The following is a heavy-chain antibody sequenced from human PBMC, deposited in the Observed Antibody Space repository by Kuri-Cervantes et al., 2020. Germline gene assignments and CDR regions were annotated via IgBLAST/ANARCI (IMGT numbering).Heavy chain of an antibody. J-gene: IGHJ4*02. CDR1: GFTFSSYW. D-gene: IGHD2-15*01. CDR3: AHGGNFDY. CDR2: INSDGSST. Sequence: GESLKISCAASGFTFSSYWMHWVRQAPGKGLVWVSRINSDGSSTSYADSVKGRFTISRDNAKNTLYLQMNRLRAEDTAVYYCAHGGNFDYWGQGTLVTVSS. V-gene: IGHV3-74*01.